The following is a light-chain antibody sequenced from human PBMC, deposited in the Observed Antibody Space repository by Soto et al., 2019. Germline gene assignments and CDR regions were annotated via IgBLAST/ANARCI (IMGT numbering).Light chain of an antibody. J-gene: IGLJ3*02. CDR1: SSDIGSYNY. CDR2: DVS. CDR3: SSYGASSTL. V-gene: IGLV2-14*03. Sequence: QSALTQPASLSGSPGQSITISCTGTSSDIGSYNYVSWYQQHPGKAPKLMIFDVSYRPSGISDRFSGSKSGTTASLTISGLQPEDEADYYCSSYGASSTLFGGGTKVTVL.